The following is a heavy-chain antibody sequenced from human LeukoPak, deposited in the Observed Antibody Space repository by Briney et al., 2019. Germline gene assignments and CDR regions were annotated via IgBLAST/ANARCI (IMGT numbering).Heavy chain of an antibody. V-gene: IGHV3-74*01. CDR2: ITNDGSST. J-gene: IGHJ6*02. Sequence: PGGSLRLSCAASGLTFSSHWMHWVRQAPGKGLVWVSRITNDGSSTTYADSVKGRFTISRDNAKNMLYLQMNSLRAEDTAVYYCARDRAAADDYYYYGMDVWGQGTTVTVSS. CDR3: ARDRAAADDYYYYGMDV. CDR1: GLTFSSHW. D-gene: IGHD6-13*01.